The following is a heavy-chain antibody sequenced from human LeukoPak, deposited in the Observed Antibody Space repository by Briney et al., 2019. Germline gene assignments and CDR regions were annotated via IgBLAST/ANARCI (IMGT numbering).Heavy chain of an antibody. J-gene: IGHJ4*02. CDR1: GFTFSSYS. V-gene: IGHV3-21*04. Sequence: GGSLRLSCAASGFTFSSYSMNWVRQAPGKGLEWVSSISSSSSYIYYADSVKGRFTISRDNAKNSLYLQMNSLRAEDTAVYYCARGRGGWYFFLDYWGQGTLVTVSS. CDR3: ARGRGGWYFFLDY. CDR2: ISSSSSYI. D-gene: IGHD6-19*01.